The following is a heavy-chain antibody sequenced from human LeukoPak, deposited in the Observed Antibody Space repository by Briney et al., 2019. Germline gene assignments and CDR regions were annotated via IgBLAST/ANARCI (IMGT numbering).Heavy chain of an antibody. Sequence: SVKVSCKASGGSFTSYGISCVRQAPGQGLEWMGKIIPIYGRANYGQKFQGRVTITADELTTTSYMELSSVTAEDMAVYYCAAGGAYEFRDDYWGQGTLVTVSS. V-gene: IGHV1-69*13. CDR2: IIPIYGRA. CDR3: AAGGAYEFRDDY. CDR1: GGSFTSYG. D-gene: IGHD3-3*01. J-gene: IGHJ4*02.